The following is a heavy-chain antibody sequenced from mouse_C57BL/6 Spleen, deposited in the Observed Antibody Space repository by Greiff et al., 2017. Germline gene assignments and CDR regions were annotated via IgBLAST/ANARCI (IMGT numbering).Heavy chain of an antibody. CDR3: ATHYYGSSPYAMDY. D-gene: IGHD1-1*01. CDR2: IWRGGST. V-gene: IGHV2-5*01. J-gene: IGHJ4*01. Sequence: VKLQQSGPGLVQPSQSLSITCTVSGFSLTSYGVHWVRQSPGKGLEWLGVIWRGGSTDYNAAFMSRLSITKDNSKSQVFFKMNSLQADDTAIYYCATHYYGSSPYAMDYWGQGTSVTVSS. CDR1: GFSLTSYG.